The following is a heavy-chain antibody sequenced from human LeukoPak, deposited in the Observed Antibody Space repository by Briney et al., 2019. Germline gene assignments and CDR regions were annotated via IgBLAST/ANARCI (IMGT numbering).Heavy chain of an antibody. J-gene: IGHJ4*02. D-gene: IGHD4-23*01. CDR3: AKDGGTVVTRYYFEY. Sequence: GGSLRLSCAASGFTFSDYYLSWIRQAPGKGLEWVSYTSSSASTINYADSVRGRFTISRDNSKNSLYLQMNSLRTEDTALYYCAKDGGTVVTRYYFEYWGQGTLVTVSS. CDR1: GFTFSDYY. CDR2: TSSSASTI. V-gene: IGHV3-11*01.